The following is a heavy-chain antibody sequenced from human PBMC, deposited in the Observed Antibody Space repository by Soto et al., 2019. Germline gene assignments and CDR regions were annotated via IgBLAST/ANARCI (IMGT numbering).Heavy chain of an antibody. CDR3: ARGVGNYPWSFNS. J-gene: IGHJ4*02. V-gene: IGHV4-59*01. Sequence: SETLSLTCTVSGGSISDYFWSWIRHPPGKGLEWIGYVYYTGNTNSIPSLKSRVTISVDTSKNQFSLKLRSVTAADTAVYYCARGVGNYPWSFNSWGQGTLVTVSS. CDR1: GGSISDYF. D-gene: IGHD3-16*02. CDR2: VYYTGNT.